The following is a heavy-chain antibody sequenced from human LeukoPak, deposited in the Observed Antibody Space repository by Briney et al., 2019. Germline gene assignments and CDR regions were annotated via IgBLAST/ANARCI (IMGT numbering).Heavy chain of an antibody. CDR2: INPSGGST. CDR1: GYTFTSYY. J-gene: IGHJ4*02. Sequence: GASVKVSCKASGYTFTSYYMHWVRQAPGQELEWMGIINPSGGSTSYAQKFQGRVTMTRDTSTSTVYMELSSLRSEDTAVYYCARVALGVYYYDSSGYFYFDYWGQGTLVTVSS. D-gene: IGHD3-22*01. CDR3: ARVALGVYYYDSSGYFYFDY. V-gene: IGHV1-46*01.